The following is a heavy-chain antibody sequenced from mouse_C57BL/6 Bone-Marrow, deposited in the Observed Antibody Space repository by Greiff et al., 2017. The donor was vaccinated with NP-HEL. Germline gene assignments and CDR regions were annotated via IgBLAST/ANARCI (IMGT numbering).Heavy chain of an antibody. CDR1: GFTFSSYA. J-gene: IGHJ3*01. V-gene: IGHV5-4*03. CDR3: ARTPSHYYGSRGFAY. CDR2: ISDGGSYT. Sequence: EVNLVESGGGLVKPGGSLKLSCAASGFTFSSYAMSWVRQTPEKRLEWVATISDGGSYTYYPDNVKGRFTISRDNAKNNLYLQMSHLKSEDTAMYYCARTPSHYYGSRGFAYWGQGTLVTVSA. D-gene: IGHD1-1*01.